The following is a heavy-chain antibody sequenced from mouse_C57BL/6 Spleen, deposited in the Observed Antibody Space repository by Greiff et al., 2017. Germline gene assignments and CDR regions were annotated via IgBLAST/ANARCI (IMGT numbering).Heavy chain of an antibody. CDR2: INPYNGGT. Sequence: VQLKESGPVLVKPGASVKMSCKASGYTFTDYYMNWVKQSHGKSLEWIGVINPYNGGTSYNQKFKGKATLTVDKSSSTAYMELNSLTSEDSAVYYCASYDYDAMDYWGQGTSVTVSS. D-gene: IGHD6-5*01. CDR1: GYTFTDYY. V-gene: IGHV1-19*01. J-gene: IGHJ4*01. CDR3: ASYDYDAMDY.